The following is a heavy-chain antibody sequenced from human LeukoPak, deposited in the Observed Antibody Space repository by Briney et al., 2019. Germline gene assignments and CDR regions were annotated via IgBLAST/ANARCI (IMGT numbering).Heavy chain of an antibody. CDR1: GFTFRNSW. V-gene: IGHV5-51*01. CDR2: IYPGDSDT. Sequence: GESLKISCKGSGFTFRNSWIAWVRQMPGKDLEWMGIIYPGDSDTRYSPSFQGQVTISADKSITTAYLQWSSLKASDTAMYYCARRSSGWCVDYWGQGTLVTVSS. D-gene: IGHD6-19*01. CDR3: ARRSSGWCVDY. J-gene: IGHJ4*02.